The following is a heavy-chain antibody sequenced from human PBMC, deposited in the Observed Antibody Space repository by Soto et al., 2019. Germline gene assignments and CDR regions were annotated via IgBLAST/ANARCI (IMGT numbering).Heavy chain of an antibody. CDR2: ISSSSSTI. CDR3: ARDASYFDSSGYYPDY. CDR1: GLTFTSYS. V-gene: IGHV3-48*01. D-gene: IGHD3-22*01. Sequence: PGGSLRLSCAASGLTFTSYSMNWVRQAPGKGLEWVSFISSSSSTIYYADSVKGRFTISRDNAKNSLYLQMNSLRTEDTAVYYCARDASYFDSSGYYPDYWGQGALVTVSS. J-gene: IGHJ4*02.